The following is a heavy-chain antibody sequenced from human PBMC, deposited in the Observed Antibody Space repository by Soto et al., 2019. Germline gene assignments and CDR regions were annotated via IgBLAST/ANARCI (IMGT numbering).Heavy chain of an antibody. CDR1: GGSISSGGYS. CDR3: AREYSSSWYGWFDP. J-gene: IGHJ5*02. D-gene: IGHD6-13*01. V-gene: IGHV4-30-2*01. Sequence: QLQLQESGSGLVKPSQTLSLTCAVSGGSISSGGYSWSWIRQPPGKGLEWIGYIYHSGSTYYNPSLKSRVTISVDRSKNQFSLKLSSVTAADTAVYYCAREYSSSWYGWFDPWGQGTLATVSS. CDR2: IYHSGST.